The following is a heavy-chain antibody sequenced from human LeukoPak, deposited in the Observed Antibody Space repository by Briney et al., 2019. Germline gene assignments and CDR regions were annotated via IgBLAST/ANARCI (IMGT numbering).Heavy chain of an antibody. Sequence: GGSLRLSCAASGFTFSSYAMSWVRQAPGKGLEWVAVISYDGSNKYYADSVKGRFTISRDNSKNTLYLQMNSLRAEDTAVYYCAKDLRIAVAGTGLDYWGQGTLVTVSS. J-gene: IGHJ4*02. CDR2: ISYDGSNK. V-gene: IGHV3-30*18. CDR1: GFTFSSYA. CDR3: AKDLRIAVAGTGLDY. D-gene: IGHD6-19*01.